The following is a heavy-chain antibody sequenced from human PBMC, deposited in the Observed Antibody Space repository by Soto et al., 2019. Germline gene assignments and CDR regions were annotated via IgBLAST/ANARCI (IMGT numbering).Heavy chain of an antibody. CDR3: AKGRSYYYYYGVDV. CDR1: GFTFSSYD. Sequence: PGGSLRLSCAASGFTFSSYDMHWVRQAPGKGLEWVAVMSYDGTKQYYVDSVKGRFTISRDYSKNTLYLQMNSLRAEDTALYYCAKGRSYYYYYGVDVWGQGTTVTVSS. V-gene: IGHV3-30*18. J-gene: IGHJ6*02. CDR2: MSYDGTKQ.